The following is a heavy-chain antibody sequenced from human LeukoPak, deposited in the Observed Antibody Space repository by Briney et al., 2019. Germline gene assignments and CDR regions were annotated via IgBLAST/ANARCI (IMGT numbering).Heavy chain of an antibody. CDR2: IDQDGTEE. Sequence: PGGALRLSCVASGFTFSKFWMTWVRQAPRKGLEWVANIDQDGTEEYYVSSVRGRFTISRDNAENSLYLQMHSLRGGDTAVYYCARNVNAFDIWGQGTMVTVSS. CDR1: GFTFSKFW. J-gene: IGHJ3*02. V-gene: IGHV3-7*01. CDR3: ARNVNAFDI.